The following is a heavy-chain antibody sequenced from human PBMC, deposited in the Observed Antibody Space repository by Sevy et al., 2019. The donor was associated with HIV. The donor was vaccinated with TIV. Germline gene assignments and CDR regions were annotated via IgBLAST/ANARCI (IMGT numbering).Heavy chain of an antibody. J-gene: IGHJ3*02. V-gene: IGHV4-59*08. CDR2: FYYGSGTT. CDR3: AGQGAKLTTLYAFHI. CDR1: GGSISDHY. Sequence: SETLSLTCTVSGGSISDHYWSWIRQPPGKGLEWIGYFYYGSGTTNYNPSLKGRVTISIDTSKNQFSLKVSSVTAADTAVYYCAGQGAKLTTLYAFHIWGQGTMVTVSS. D-gene: IGHD4-4*01.